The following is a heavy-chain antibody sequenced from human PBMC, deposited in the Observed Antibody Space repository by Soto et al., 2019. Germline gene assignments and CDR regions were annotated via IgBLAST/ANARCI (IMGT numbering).Heavy chain of an antibody. Sequence: SETLSLTCAVSGGSISSSNWWSWVRQPPGKGLEWIGEIYHGGSTNYNPSLKSRVTISVDKSKNQFSLKLSSVTAADTAVYYCARSRGYYYSSGYSYYWGQGTLVTVSS. CDR2: IYHGGST. D-gene: IGHD3-22*01. V-gene: IGHV4-4*02. CDR3: ARSRGYYYSSGYSYY. J-gene: IGHJ4*02. CDR1: GGSISSSNW.